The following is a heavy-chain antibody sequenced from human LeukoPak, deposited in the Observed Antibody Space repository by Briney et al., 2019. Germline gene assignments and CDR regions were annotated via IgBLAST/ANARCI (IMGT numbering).Heavy chain of an antibody. D-gene: IGHD3-22*01. CDR3: SKTLNFYDSSAYGWLDP. V-gene: IGHV3-23*01. CDR1: GFTFSSYA. CDR2: ISGSGGIT. Sequence: GGSLRLSCTASGFTFSSYAMSGVRQAPGKGLEGVSVISGSGGITYFADSAKGRFTISRDNSKNTLYLQTKSLRPEDTAVYYFSKTLNFYDSSAYGWLDPWGQGALVTVSS. J-gene: IGHJ5*02.